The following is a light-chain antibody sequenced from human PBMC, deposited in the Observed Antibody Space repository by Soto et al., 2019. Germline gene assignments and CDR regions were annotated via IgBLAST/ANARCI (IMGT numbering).Light chain of an antibody. J-gene: IGLJ3*02. Sequence: QSVLTQPPTASGTPGQRVTIPCSGSSSNIGSNSVNWYHQVAGTAPKLLIHSDNQRPSGVPDRFSGSKSGTSASLAISGLQSGDEADYYCATWDDTLNGRVFRGGTKLTV. CDR2: SDN. CDR1: SSNIGSNS. CDR3: ATWDDTLNGRV. V-gene: IGLV1-44*01.